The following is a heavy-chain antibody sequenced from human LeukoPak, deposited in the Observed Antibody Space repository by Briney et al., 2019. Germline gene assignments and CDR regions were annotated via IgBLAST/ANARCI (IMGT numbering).Heavy chain of an antibody. J-gene: IGHJ4*02. CDR1: GFTFSSES. CDR3: ASSPAYSSSWYAIDN. Sequence: GGTVRLSCSASGFTFSSESMTWGRQAPGKGLEWVSSISSSSSYIYYADSVKGRFTISRENAKNSLYLHMNSLSAGDTAVYYCASSPAYSSSWYAIDNWGQGTLVTVSS. V-gene: IGHV3-21*01. D-gene: IGHD6-13*01. CDR2: ISSSSSYI.